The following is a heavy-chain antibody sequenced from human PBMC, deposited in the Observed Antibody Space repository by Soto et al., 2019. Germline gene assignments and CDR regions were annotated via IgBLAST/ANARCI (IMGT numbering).Heavy chain of an antibody. CDR2: VYDGGST. CDR1: GGTFNVNAYY. D-gene: IGHD2-15*01. CDR3: ARGGTTGYCSGDTCYSGALDI. J-gene: IGHJ3*02. Sequence: KTSESLSLTCFASGGTFNVNAYYWGRIRPAPGQGRESIVNVYDGGSTNYNPALKSRVTISIDTSKNQFSLKLSSVTAADTAVYYCARGGTTGYCSGDTCYSGALDIWGQGTMVTVSS. V-gene: IGHV4-39*01.